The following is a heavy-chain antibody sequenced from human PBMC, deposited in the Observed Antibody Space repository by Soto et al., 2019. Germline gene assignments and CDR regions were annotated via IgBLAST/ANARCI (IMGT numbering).Heavy chain of an antibody. J-gene: IGHJ4*02. CDR3: AKVSYDSSIYYPFDY. V-gene: IGHV3-23*04. D-gene: IGHD3-22*01. CDR1: GFTFSTYA. CDR2: FSDSGGAT. Sequence: EVQLVESGGGLVKPGGSLRLSCAASGFTFSTYAMSWVRQAPGKGLEWVSTFSDSGGATYYADSVKGRFTISRDNSRNTLYLQMNSLRAEDTAVYYCAKVSYDSSIYYPFDYWGQGTLVTVSS.